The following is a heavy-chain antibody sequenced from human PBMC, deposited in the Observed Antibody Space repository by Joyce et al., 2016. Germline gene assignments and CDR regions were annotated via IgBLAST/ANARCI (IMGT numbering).Heavy chain of an antibody. CDR1: GFIFRYYR. CDR3: ARVGDGWFDY. J-gene: IGHJ5*01. Sequence: EVRLVESGGGLVRPGGSLRFSCTASGFIFRYYRMTWARQAPGKGPEFLSVMDSDGNIVHWEDSVKGQSTFSRDNAKNSLDMQINDLRGGDTAVYYCARVGDGWFDYWGRGTLVIVSS. CDR2: MDSDGNIV. V-gene: IGHV3-48*01.